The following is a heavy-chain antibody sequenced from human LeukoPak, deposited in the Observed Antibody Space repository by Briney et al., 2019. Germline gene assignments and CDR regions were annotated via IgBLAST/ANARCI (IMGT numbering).Heavy chain of an antibody. V-gene: IGHV1-8*02. CDR3: VRGKWLARGGYYYYYMDV. J-gene: IGHJ6*03. D-gene: IGHD6-19*01. CDR2: INPNSGNT. Sequence: ASVKVSCKASGYTFTGYYMHWVRQAPGQGLEWMGWINPNSGNTGYAQKFQGRVTMTRNTSISTAYMELSSLRSEDTVVYYCVRGKWLARGGYYYYYMDVWGKGTTVTISS. CDR1: GYTFTGYY.